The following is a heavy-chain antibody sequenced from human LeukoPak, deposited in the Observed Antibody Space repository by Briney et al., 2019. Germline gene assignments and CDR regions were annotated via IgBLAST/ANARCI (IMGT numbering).Heavy chain of an antibody. Sequence: ASVKVSCKASGYTFTGYYMHWVRQAPGQGLEWMGWINPNSGGTNYAQKLQGRVTMTRDRSISTAYMELSRLRSDDTAMFYCARTHSYGYVSGGQGTLVTASS. CDR1: GYTFTGYY. CDR2: INPNSGGT. D-gene: IGHD5-18*01. CDR3: ARTHSYGYVS. V-gene: IGHV1-2*02. J-gene: IGHJ4*02.